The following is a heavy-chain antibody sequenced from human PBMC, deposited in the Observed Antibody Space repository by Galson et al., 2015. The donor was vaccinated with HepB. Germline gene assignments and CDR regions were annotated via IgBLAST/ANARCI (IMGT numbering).Heavy chain of an antibody. CDR1: GFTFSSYA. Sequence: SLRLSCAASGFTFSSYAMSWVRQAPGKGLEWVSSISGRGGNTYYTDSVKGRFTISRDNSKKMVYLLMNSLKIEDTAVYYCSRARPENWKDVNFDSWGQGTLVTVSS. V-gene: IGHV3-23*01. D-gene: IGHD1-1*01. J-gene: IGHJ4*02. CDR3: SRARPENWKDVNFDS. CDR2: ISGRGGNT.